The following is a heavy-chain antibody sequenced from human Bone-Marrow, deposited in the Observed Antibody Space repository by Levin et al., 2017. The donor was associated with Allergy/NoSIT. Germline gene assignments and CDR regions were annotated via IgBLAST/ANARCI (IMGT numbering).Heavy chain of an antibody. J-gene: IGHJ4*02. CDR2: IHSGGRK. Sequence: SGAAEGVIISTNYMSWVRQVPGKGLEWVSIIHSGGRKNYADSVKGRFTISRDNYNNTLYLQKNSLRGEDTAIYYCARDDVVATNHWGQGTLVIVSS. CDR1: GVIISTNY. V-gene: IGHV3-66*01. CDR3: ARDDVVATNH. D-gene: IGHD5-12*01.